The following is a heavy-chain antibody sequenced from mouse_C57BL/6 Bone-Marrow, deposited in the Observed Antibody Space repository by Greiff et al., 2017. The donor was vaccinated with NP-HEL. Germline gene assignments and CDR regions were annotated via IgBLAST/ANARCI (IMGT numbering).Heavy chain of an antibody. D-gene: IGHD2-2*01. CDR3: ARRGWLRRKYWYFDV. CDR2: IYPGDGDT. V-gene: IGHV1-80*01. CDR1: GYAFSSYW. Sequence: VQLVESGAELVKPGASVKISCKASGYAFSSYWMNWVKQRPGKGLEWIGQIYPGDGDTNYNGKFKGKATLTADKSSSTAYMQLSSLTSEDSAVYFCARRGWLRRKYWYFDVWGTGTTVTVSS. J-gene: IGHJ1*03.